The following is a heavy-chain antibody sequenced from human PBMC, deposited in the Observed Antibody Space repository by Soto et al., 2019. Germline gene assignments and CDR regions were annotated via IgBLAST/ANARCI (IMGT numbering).Heavy chain of an antibody. D-gene: IGHD6-13*01. CDR1: GFTFSSYA. CDR3: ARDGSSLEIDY. J-gene: IGHJ4*02. V-gene: IGHV3-23*01. Sequence: GGSLRLSCAASGFTFSSYAMSWVRQAPGKGLEWVAAISGSGGSTYYADSVKGRFTISRDNAKNSLYLQMNSLRAEDTAVYYCARDGSSLEIDYWGQGTLVTVSS. CDR2: ISGSGGST.